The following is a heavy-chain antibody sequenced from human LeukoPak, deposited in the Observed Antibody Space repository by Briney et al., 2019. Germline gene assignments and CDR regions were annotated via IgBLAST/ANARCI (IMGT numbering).Heavy chain of an antibody. D-gene: IGHD5-12*01. CDR1: GFTFSSSV. V-gene: IGHV3-30*02. CDR3: AKGQRRHVDIVATIPFDY. Sequence: GGALRLSCAASGFTFSSSVMRWVRQAPGKGLEWVAFIQVGESNEYYADSVKGRFTISRDNSKTTLYLQMNSLRAEDAAVYYCAKGQRRHVDIVATIPFDYWGQGTLVTVSS. J-gene: IGHJ4*02. CDR2: IQVGESNE.